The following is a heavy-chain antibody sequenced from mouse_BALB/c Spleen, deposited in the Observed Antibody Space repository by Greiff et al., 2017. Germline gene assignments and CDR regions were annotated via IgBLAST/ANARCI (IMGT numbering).Heavy chain of an antibody. D-gene: IGHD4-1*01. Sequence: EVMLVESGGGLVKPGGSLKLSCAASGFTFSSYTMSWVRQTPEKRLEWVATISSGGSYTYYPDSVKGRFTISRDNAKNTLYLQMSSLKSEDTAMYYCTRNWDDGAWFAYWGQGTLVTVSA. V-gene: IGHV5-6-4*01. CDR3: TRNWDDGAWFAY. J-gene: IGHJ3*01. CDR2: ISSGGSYT. CDR1: GFTFSSYT.